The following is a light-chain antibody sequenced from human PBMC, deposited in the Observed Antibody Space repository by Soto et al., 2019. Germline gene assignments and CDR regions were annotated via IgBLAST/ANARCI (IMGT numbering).Light chain of an antibody. CDR3: SSYRASSTTPYV. V-gene: IGLV2-14*03. Sequence: QSALTQPASLSGSPGQSITISCTGTSSDVGGYNYVSWYQQHPGKAPKLMIYDVSNRPSGVSNRFSGSKSGNTASLPISGLQAEDEADYYCSSYRASSTTPYVFGTGTKLTVL. CDR2: DVS. CDR1: SSDVGGYNY. J-gene: IGLJ1*01.